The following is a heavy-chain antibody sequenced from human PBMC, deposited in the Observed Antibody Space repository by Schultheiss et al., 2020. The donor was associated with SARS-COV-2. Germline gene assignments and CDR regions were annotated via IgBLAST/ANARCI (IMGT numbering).Heavy chain of an antibody. J-gene: IGHJ5*02. CDR1: GGSISSYY. V-gene: IGHV4-38-2*02. CDR2: IYHDGNT. Sequence: SQTLSLTCTVSGGSISSYYWSWIRQPPGKGLEWIGSIYHDGNTYYNSSLTSRVTISVDTSKNQISLKLRSVTAADTAVFYCARVGGAAANNWFDPWGQGTLVTASS. D-gene: IGHD4/OR15-4a*01. CDR3: ARVGGAAANNWFDP.